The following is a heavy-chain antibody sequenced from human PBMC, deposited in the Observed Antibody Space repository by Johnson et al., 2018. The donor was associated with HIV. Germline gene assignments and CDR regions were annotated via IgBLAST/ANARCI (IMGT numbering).Heavy chain of an antibody. J-gene: IGHJ3*02. D-gene: IGHD2-15*01. CDR2: ISYDGSNK. V-gene: IGHV3-30-3*01. CDR3: ARGMVVAATKAFDI. CDR1: GFTFDDYA. Sequence: QVQLVESGGGLVQPGRSLRLSCAASGFTFDDYAMHWVRQAPGKGLEWVAVISYDGSNKYYADSVKGRFTISRDNSKNTLYLQMNSLRADDPAVYYCARGMVVAATKAFDIWGQGTMVTVSS.